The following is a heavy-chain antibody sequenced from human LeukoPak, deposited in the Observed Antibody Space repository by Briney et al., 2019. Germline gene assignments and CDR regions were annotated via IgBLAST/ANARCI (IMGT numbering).Heavy chain of an antibody. D-gene: IGHD2-8*01. V-gene: IGHV3-53*01. CDR1: GFTVSSNY. CDR3: ARESEWSSAFDI. CDR2: IYNGGST. J-gene: IGHJ3*02. Sequence: PGGSLRLSCAGSGFTVSSNYMSWVRPAPGEGLEWVSVIYNGGSTYYADSVKGRFTISRDNSKNTLYLQMNSLRAEDTAVYYCARESEWSSAFDIWGRGTMVTVSS.